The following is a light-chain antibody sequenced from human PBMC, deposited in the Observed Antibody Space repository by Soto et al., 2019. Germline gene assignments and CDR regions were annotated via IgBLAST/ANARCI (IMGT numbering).Light chain of an antibody. CDR3: SSYAGSNWYV. CDR1: HSDVGGYNY. J-gene: IGLJ1*01. CDR2: EVN. V-gene: IGLV2-8*01. Sequence: QSVLTQPPSASGSPGQSVTISCTGTHSDVGGYNYVAWYQQYPGKAPKLIIYEVNERPSGVPDRFSGSKSGNTASLTVSGLETADEADYYCSSYAGSNWYVFGTGTKLTVL.